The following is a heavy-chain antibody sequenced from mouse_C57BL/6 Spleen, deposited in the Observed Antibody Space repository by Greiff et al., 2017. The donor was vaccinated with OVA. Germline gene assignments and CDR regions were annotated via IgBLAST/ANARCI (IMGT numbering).Heavy chain of an antibody. D-gene: IGHD1-1*01. V-gene: IGHV1-64*01. Sequence: VKLQQPGAELVKPGASVKLSCKASGYTFTSYWMHWVKQRPGQGLEWIGMIHPNSGSTNYNEKFKSKATLTVDKSSSTAYMQLSSLTSEDSAVYYCARYYYGSSWGFAYWGQGTLVTVSA. CDR3: ARYYYGSSWGFAY. J-gene: IGHJ3*01. CDR1: GYTFTSYW. CDR2: IHPNSGST.